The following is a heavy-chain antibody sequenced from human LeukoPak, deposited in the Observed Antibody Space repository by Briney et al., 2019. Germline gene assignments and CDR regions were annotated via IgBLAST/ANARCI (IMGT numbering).Heavy chain of an antibody. CDR2: MSTTGKYI. D-gene: IGHD1-26*01. V-gene: IGHV3-21*01. CDR3: ATTGSGSYYDY. CDR1: GFYFNNYN. Sequence: GGSLRLSCIASGFYFNNYNLNWVRQAQGKGLEWVASMSTTGKYIYYADSVKGRFTISRDNAKNSQFLQMDSMRVEDTAVYYCATTGSGSYYDYWGQGTLVTVSS. J-gene: IGHJ4*02.